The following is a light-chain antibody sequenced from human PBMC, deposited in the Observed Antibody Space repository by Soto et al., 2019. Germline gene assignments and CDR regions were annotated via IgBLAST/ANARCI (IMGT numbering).Light chain of an antibody. J-gene: IGKJ2*01. Sequence: DIHLTQSPSFLSASVKDRVTISCRASYAIPSSLAWYQQEPGKPPKLLIYDSSTLQTGVPSRFTGSGSGRKFTLTISGLQFGDFATYFCQQLSHYPYTFGQGTKLEI. CDR3: QQLSHYPYT. V-gene: IGKV1-9*01. CDR1: YAIPSS. CDR2: DSS.